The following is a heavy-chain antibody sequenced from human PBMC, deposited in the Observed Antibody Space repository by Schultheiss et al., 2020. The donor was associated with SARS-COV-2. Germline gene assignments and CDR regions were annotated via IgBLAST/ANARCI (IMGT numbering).Heavy chain of an antibody. CDR2: ISGSGGST. J-gene: IGHJ4*02. V-gene: IGHV3-23*01. D-gene: IGHD4-23*01. Sequence: GGSLRLSCAASGFTVSSNYMSWVRQAPGKGLEWVSAISGSGGSTYYADSVKGRFTISRDNSKNTLYLQMNSLRAEDTAVYYCARPTPDYGGNWGFDYWGQGTLVTVSS. CDR1: GFTVSSNY. CDR3: ARPTPDYGGNWGFDY.